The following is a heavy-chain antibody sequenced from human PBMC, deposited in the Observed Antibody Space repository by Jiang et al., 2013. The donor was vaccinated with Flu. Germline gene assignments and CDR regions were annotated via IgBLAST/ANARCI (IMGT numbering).Heavy chain of an antibody. CDR3: ARDPHGSGSYVES. D-gene: IGHD3-10*01. J-gene: IGHJ5*02. CDR2: ISYDGSNK. Sequence: VQLLESGGGVVQPGRSLRLSCAASGFTFSSYAMHWVRQAPGKGLEWVAVISYDGSNKYYADSVKGRFTISRDNSKNTLYLQMNSLRAEDTAVYYCARDPHGSGSYVESWGQGTLVTVSS. CDR1: GFTFSSYA. V-gene: IGHV3-30*04.